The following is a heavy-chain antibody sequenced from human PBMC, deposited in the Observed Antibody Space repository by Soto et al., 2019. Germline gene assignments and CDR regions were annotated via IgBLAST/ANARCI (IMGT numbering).Heavy chain of an antibody. V-gene: IGHV3-33*01. D-gene: IGHD6-13*01. J-gene: IGHJ6*02. CDR2: IWYDGSNK. CDR1: GFTFSSYG. Sequence: GGSLRLSCAASGFTFSSYGMHWVRQAPGKGLEWVAVIWYDGSNKYYADSVKGRFTISRDNSKNTLYLQMNSLRAEDTAVYYCARALIAAAGTNYYYGMDVWGQGTTVTVSS. CDR3: ARALIAAAGTNYYYGMDV.